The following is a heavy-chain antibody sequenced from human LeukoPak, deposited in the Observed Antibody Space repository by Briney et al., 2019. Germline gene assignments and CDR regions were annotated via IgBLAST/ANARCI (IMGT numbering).Heavy chain of an antibody. V-gene: IGHV1-2*02. CDR1: GYTFTGYY. CDR2: INPNSGGT. J-gene: IGHJ3*02. CDR3: ARVCDYAILTGCAGGAFDI. D-gene: IGHD3-9*01. Sequence: ASVKVSCKASGYTFTGYYMHWVRQAPGQGLEWMGWINPNSGGTNYAQKFQGRVTMTRDTSISTAYMELSRLRSDDTAVYYCARVCDYAILTGCAGGAFDIWGQGTMVTVSS.